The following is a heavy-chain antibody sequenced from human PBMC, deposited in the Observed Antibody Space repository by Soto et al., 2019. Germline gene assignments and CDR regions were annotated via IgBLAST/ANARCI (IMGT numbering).Heavy chain of an antibody. CDR2: VRSKAKTYAT. Sequence: PGGSLRLSCAVSGFTFSDSAMHWVRQASGEGLEWVGRVRSKAKTYATAYAASVKGRFTISSDDSKNTAYLQMNSLKTEDTAVYYCTPEGAGFGYWGQGTLVTVSS. D-gene: IGHD1-26*01. CDR1: GFTFSDSA. J-gene: IGHJ4*02. V-gene: IGHV3-73*01. CDR3: TPEGAGFGY.